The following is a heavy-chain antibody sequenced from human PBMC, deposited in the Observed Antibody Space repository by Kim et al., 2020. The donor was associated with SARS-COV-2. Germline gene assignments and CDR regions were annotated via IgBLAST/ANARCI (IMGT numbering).Heavy chain of an antibody. CDR3: TTDCGGDCYSDYYYGMDV. V-gene: IGHV3-15*01. CDR1: GFTFSNAW. CDR2: IKSKTDGGTT. D-gene: IGHD2-21*02. Sequence: GGSLRLSCAASGFTFSNAWMSWVRQAPGKGLEWVGRIKSKTDGGTTDYAAPVKGRFTISRDDSKNTLYLQMNSLKTEDTAVYYCTTDCGGDCYSDYYYGMDVWGQGTTVTVSS. J-gene: IGHJ6*02.